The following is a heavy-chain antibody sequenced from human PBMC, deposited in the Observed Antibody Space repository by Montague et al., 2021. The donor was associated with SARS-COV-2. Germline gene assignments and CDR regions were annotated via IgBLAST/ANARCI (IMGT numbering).Heavy chain of an antibody. Sequence: CAISGDSVSSNSATWHWIRQPPSRGLEWLGRTYYRSRWSNDYAVXVRSRIIINPDTSTNQFSLQLSSVTPEDTAVYFCARERWAVGVSFDYWGQGTLVTVSS. CDR3: ARERWAVGVSFDY. D-gene: IGHD1-26*01. CDR1: GDSVSSNSAT. V-gene: IGHV6-1*01. J-gene: IGHJ4*02. CDR2: TYYRSRWSN.